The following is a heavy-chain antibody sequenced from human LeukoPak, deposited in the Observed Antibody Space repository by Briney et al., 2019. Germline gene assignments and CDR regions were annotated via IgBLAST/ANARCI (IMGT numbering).Heavy chain of an antibody. D-gene: IGHD6-6*01. J-gene: IGHJ4*02. CDR3: AKGRRYSSSSDTFDY. CDR1: GFTFSSYS. CDR2: ISSGGGST. V-gene: IGHV3-23*01. Sequence: GGSLRLSCAASGFTFSSYSMNWVRQAPGKELEWVSGISSGGGSTYYADSVKGRFTISRDNSKNTLYLHMNSLRAEDTAIYYCAKGRRYSSSSDTFDYWGQGTLVTVSS.